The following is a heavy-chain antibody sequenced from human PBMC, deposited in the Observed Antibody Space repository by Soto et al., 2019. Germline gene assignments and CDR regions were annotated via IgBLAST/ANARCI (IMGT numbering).Heavy chain of an antibody. CDR1: GYSFTSYW. CDR3: ARDAQLRFLEWPNYYYYGMDV. J-gene: IGHJ6*02. CDR2: IYPGDSDT. Sequence: GESLKISCKGSGYSFTSYWIGWVRQMPGKGLEWMGIIYPGDSDTRYSPSFQGQVTISADKSTSTAYMELSSLRSEDTAVYYCARDAQLRFLEWPNYYYYGMDVWGQGTTVTVSS. D-gene: IGHD3-3*01. V-gene: IGHV5-51*01.